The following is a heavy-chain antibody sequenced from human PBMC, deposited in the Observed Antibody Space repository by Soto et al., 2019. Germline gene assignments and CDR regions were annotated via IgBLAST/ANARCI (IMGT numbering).Heavy chain of an antibody. Sequence: PGGSLRLSCAVSGFTVSTNYMSWIRQAPGKGLEWVSVVYSGGSTYYADSVKGRFTISRDSSKNTLYLQMNSLRAEDTAVYYCARDFVVGGPTINYYYGMDVWGQGTTVTVSS. CDR3: ARDFVVGGPTINYYYGMDV. D-gene: IGHD1-26*01. CDR1: GFTVSTNY. V-gene: IGHV3-66*01. J-gene: IGHJ6*02. CDR2: VYSGGST.